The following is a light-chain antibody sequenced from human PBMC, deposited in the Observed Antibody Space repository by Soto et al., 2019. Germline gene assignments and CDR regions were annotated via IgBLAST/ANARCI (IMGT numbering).Light chain of an antibody. CDR2: DAS. V-gene: IGKV3-11*01. Sequence: DIVLTQSPATLSLSPGERATLSCRASQSIRTSLAWYQQKPGQAPRLVIFDASNRATGVPARFGGSGSGTDFTLTIISLEPEDFAVYYCQQRNVWPPITFGQGTRLEIK. CDR3: QQRNVWPPIT. CDR1: QSIRTS. J-gene: IGKJ5*01.